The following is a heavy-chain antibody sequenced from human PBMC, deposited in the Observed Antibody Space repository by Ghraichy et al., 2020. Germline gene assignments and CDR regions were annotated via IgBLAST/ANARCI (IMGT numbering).Heavy chain of an antibody. CDR1: GFTFSSYA. J-gene: IGHJ4*02. Sequence: GGSLRLSCAASGFTFSSYAMSWVRQAPGKGLEWVSAISGSGGSTYYADSVKGRFTISRDNSKNTLYLQMNSLRAEDTAVYYCAKTGPDIVVVPAARALYYSNDWGQGTLVTVSS. CDR3: AKTGPDIVVVPAARALYYSND. CDR2: ISGSGGST. V-gene: IGHV3-23*01. D-gene: IGHD2-2*01.